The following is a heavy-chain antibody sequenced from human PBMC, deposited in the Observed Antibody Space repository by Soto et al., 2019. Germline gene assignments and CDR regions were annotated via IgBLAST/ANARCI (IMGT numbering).Heavy chain of an antibody. Sequence: QITLKESGPTVVKPTETLTLTYTFSGFSLTTSGVGVGWVRQSPGKAPEWLALIYWDDDKRYSTSLKSRLTITKDTSKKQVVLTMANVDPADTATYYCAHRVLRTVFGLVTTTAIYFDFWGQGTPVVVSS. CDR3: AHRVLRTVFGLVTTTAIYFDF. CDR2: IYWDDDK. J-gene: IGHJ4*02. CDR1: GFSLTTSGVG. V-gene: IGHV2-5*02. D-gene: IGHD3-3*01.